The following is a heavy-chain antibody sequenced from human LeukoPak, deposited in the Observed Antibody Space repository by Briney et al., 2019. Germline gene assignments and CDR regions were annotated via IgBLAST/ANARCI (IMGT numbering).Heavy chain of an antibody. CDR2: INHSGST. Sequence: SETLSLTCAVYGGSFSGYYWSWIRQPPGKGLEWIGEINHSGSTNYNPSLKSRVTISVDTSENQFSLKLSSVTAADTAVYYCARGWHYDFWSGYHNYFDYWGQGTLVTVSS. V-gene: IGHV4-34*01. CDR3: ARGWHYDFWSGYHNYFDY. D-gene: IGHD3-3*01. J-gene: IGHJ4*02. CDR1: GGSFSGYY.